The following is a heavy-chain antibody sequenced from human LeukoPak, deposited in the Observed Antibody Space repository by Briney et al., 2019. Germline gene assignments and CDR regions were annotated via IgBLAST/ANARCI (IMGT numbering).Heavy chain of an antibody. J-gene: IGHJ4*02. V-gene: IGHV3-15*01. D-gene: IGHD1-26*01. CDR1: GFTFTNAW. CDR2: IKSKVSGGTT. CDR3: ANGAPGGSCFDY. Sequence: GGSLRLSCAASGFTFTNAWMTWVRQAPGKGLEWVGQIKSKVSGGTTDYSAIVKGRFTISRDDSQNTLYLQMNSLKTEDTAVYYCANGAPGGSCFDYWGQGTLVTVSS.